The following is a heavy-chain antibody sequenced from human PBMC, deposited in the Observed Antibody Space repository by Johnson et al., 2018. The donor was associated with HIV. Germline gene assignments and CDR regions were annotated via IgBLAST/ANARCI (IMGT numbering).Heavy chain of an antibody. CDR1: GFIFSVYY. D-gene: IGHD1-26*01. CDR2: ISSSGSTI. J-gene: IGHJ3*02. CDR3: AKDMRQWELLDAFDI. V-gene: IGHV3-11*04. Sequence: QVQLVESGGGLVKPGGSQRLSCAASGFIFSVYYMTWIRQAPGKGLEWVSYISSSGSTIYYADSVKGRFTISRDNSKNTLYLQMNSLGAEDTAVYYCAKDMRQWELLDAFDIWGQGTMVTVSS.